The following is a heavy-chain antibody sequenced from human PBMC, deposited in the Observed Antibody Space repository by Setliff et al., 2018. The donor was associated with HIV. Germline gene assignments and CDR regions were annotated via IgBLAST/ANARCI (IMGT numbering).Heavy chain of an antibody. Sequence: ASVKVSCKASGYKFTSYYIHWVRQAAGQGLEWVGRIAPSSGGIHYAQKFQDRVTMTRDTSTSTVHMDLSRLRSEDTAVYYCARDAFDYTAYYYSYMDVWGKGTTVTVSS. CDR3: ARDAFDYTAYYYSYMDV. CDR2: IAPSSGGI. D-gene: IGHD4-4*01. CDR1: GYKFTSYY. J-gene: IGHJ6*03. V-gene: IGHV1-46*01.